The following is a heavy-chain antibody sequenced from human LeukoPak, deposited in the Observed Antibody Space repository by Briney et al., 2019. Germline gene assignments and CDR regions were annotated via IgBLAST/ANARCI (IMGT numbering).Heavy chain of an antibody. Sequence: GGSLRLSCAASGFTFSSYWMHWVRQAPGKGLVWVSRINSDGSSTSYADSVKGRFTISRDNAKNSLYLQMNSLRAEDTAVYYCAKPSFDDILTGSTFDYWGQGTLVTVSS. J-gene: IGHJ4*02. CDR3: AKPSFDDILTGSTFDY. CDR2: INSDGSST. CDR1: GFTFSSYW. V-gene: IGHV3-74*01. D-gene: IGHD3-9*01.